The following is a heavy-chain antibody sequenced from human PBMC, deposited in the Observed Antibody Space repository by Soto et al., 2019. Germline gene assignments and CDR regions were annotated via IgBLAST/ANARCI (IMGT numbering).Heavy chain of an antibody. CDR3: ARVENCSGGSCYEEYHFYY. D-gene: IGHD2-15*01. J-gene: IGHJ4*02. CDR2: IYYTGST. Sequence: PSETLSPTCTVSGGSTSSYYWSWIRQPPGKGLEWIGFIYYTGSTNYNPSLKSRVTISVDTSKNQFSLKLSSVTAADTAVYYCARVENCSGGSCYEEYHFYYWGQGTLVTVSS. CDR1: GGSTSSYY. V-gene: IGHV4-59*01.